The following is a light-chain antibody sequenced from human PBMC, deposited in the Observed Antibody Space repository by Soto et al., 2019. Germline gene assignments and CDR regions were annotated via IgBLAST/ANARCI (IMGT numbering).Light chain of an antibody. V-gene: IGLV2-11*01. Sequence: QSALTQPRSVSGSPGQSVTISCTGTSGDVGGYNFVSWYQQHPGKVPTLVIFDVSHRPSGVPDRFSGSKSGNTASLTISGLQAEDEADYYCCSYRGSYTWVFGGGTKVTVL. CDR3: CSYRGSYTWV. J-gene: IGLJ2*01. CDR1: SGDVGGYNF. CDR2: DVS.